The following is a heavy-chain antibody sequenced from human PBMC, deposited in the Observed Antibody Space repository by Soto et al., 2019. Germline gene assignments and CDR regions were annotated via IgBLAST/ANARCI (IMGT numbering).Heavy chain of an antibody. J-gene: IGHJ5*02. Sequence: PGGSLRLSCAASGFTFSSYGMHWVRQAPGKGLEWVAVISYDGSNKYYADSVKGRFTISRDNSKNTLYLQMNSLRAEDTAVYYCAKDGYGVPPYNWFDPWGQGTLVTVSS. V-gene: IGHV3-30*18. D-gene: IGHD4-17*01. CDR2: ISYDGSNK. CDR3: AKDGYGVPPYNWFDP. CDR1: GFTFSSYG.